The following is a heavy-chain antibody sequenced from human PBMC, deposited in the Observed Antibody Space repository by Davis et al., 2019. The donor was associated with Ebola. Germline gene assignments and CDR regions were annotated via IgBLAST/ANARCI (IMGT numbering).Heavy chain of an antibody. CDR1: GFTFSSYA. V-gene: IGHV3-66*01. CDR2: IYSGGST. D-gene: IGHD3-22*01. J-gene: IGHJ4*02. Sequence: PGGSLRLSCAASGFTFSSYAMHWVRQAPGKGLEWVSVIYSGGSTYYADSVKGRFTISRDNAKNSLYLQMNSLRAEDTAVYYCARVVTMIVVTWGQGTLVTVSS. CDR3: ARVVTMIVVT.